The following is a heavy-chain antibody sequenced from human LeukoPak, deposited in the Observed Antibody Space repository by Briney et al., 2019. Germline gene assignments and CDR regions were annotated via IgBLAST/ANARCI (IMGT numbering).Heavy chain of an antibody. CDR2: ISYDGSNK. CDR3: AKDGYGSGSFNVLYYYYYGMDV. D-gene: IGHD3-10*01. CDR1: GFTFISYG. V-gene: IGHV3-30*18. J-gene: IGHJ6*02. Sequence: GGSLRVSCAASGFTFISYGMHWVRQAQGKGLEWVAVISYDGSNKYYADSVKGRFTISRDNSKNTLYLQMNSLRAEDTAVYYCAKDGYGSGSFNVLYYYYYGMDVWGQGTTVTVSS.